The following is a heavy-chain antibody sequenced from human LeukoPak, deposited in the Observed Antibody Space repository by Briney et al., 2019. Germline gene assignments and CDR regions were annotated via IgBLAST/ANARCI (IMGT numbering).Heavy chain of an antibody. Sequence: SQTLSLTCAISGDSVSSNSAAWNWIRQSPSRGLEWLGRTYYRSKWYNDYAVSVKSRITINPDTSKNQFSLKLSSVTAADTAVYYCARGWDSNYYDSSGYPLWGQGTLVTVSS. V-gene: IGHV6-1*01. CDR1: GDSVSSNSAA. D-gene: IGHD3-22*01. CDR2: TYYRSKWYN. CDR3: ARGWDSNYYDSSGYPL. J-gene: IGHJ4*02.